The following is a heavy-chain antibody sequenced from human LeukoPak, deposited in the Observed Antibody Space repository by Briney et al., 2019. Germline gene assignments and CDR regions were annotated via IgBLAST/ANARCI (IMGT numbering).Heavy chain of an antibody. D-gene: IGHD1-1*01. V-gene: IGHV4-39*01. Sequence: SETLSLTCTVSGGSISSSSYYWGWIRQPPGKGLEWIGSMYYSGSTYYNPSLKSRVTISVDTSKNQFSLKLSSVTAADTALYYCARHSSLRTFDYWGQGTLVTVCS. CDR3: ARHSSLRTFDY. CDR1: GGSISSSSYY. CDR2: MYYSGST. J-gene: IGHJ4*02.